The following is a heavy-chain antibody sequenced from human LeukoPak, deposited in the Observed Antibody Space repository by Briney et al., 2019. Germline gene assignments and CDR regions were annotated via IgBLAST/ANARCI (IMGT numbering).Heavy chain of an antibody. Sequence: SETLSLTCTVSGGSISSSSYYWGWIRQPPGKGLEWIGSIYYSGSTYYNPSLKSRVTISVDTSKNQFSLKLSSVTAADTAVYYCARHYSYYYDSSGYCGFDYWGQGTLVTVSS. V-gene: IGHV4-39*01. CDR2: IYYSGST. J-gene: IGHJ4*02. D-gene: IGHD3-22*01. CDR3: ARHYSYYYDSSGYCGFDY. CDR1: GGSISSSSYY.